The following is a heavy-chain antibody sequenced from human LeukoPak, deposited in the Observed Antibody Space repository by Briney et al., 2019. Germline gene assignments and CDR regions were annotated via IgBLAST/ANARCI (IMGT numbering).Heavy chain of an antibody. J-gene: IGHJ5*02. D-gene: IGHD6-6*01. Sequence: QSGGSLRLSCSASGFTFSRYAMHWVRQAPGKGLEYVSGISTNGGGTYYADSVKDRFTISRDNSKNTLYLQMSSLRAEDTAVYYCVKGGSYSSSTDLDPWGHRTAFGVSS. CDR1: GFTFSRYA. V-gene: IGHV3-64D*09. CDR3: VKGGSYSSSTDLDP. CDR2: ISTNGGGT.